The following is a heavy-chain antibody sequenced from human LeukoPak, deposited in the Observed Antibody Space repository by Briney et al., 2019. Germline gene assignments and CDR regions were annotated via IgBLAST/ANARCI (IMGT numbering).Heavy chain of an antibody. CDR3: ASRHCSGGDCYFAGADPFDH. CDR2: IYKDGKI. Sequence: GGPLRLSCAASGFTVSSTYMSWVRQAPGKGLEWVSVIYKDGKIYYIDSVKGRFTISRDTSKNTLYLQMNSLRVEDTAVYYCASRHCSGGDCYFAGADPFDHWGQGTLVTVSS. V-gene: IGHV3-53*01. CDR1: GFTVSSTY. D-gene: IGHD2-21*01. J-gene: IGHJ4*02.